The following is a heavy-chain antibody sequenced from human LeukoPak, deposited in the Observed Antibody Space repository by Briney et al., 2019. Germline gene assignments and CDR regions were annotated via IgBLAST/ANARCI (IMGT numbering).Heavy chain of an antibody. CDR2: IYHSGST. CDR3: ARVVRKGLFDY. J-gene: IGHJ4*02. D-gene: IGHD6-13*01. V-gene: IGHV4-4*02. Sequence: SGTLSLTCAVSGGSISSSNWWSWVRQPPGKGLEWIGEIYHSGSTNYNPSLKSRVTISVDTSKNQFSLKLSSVTAADTAVYYCARVVRKGLFDYWGQGTLVTVSS. CDR1: GGSISSSNW.